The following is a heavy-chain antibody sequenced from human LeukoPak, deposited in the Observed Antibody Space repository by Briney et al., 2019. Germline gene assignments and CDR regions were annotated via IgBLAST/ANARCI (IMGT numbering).Heavy chain of an antibody. V-gene: IGHV3-7*01. D-gene: IGHD5-24*01. Sequence: GGSLRLSCAASGFTFNIYEMNWVRQAPGKGLEWVANIQQGGSAKYYMDSVKGRFTISRDDAKSSLYLQMNSLRAEDTAVCFCARIRGDGSTFDYWGQGTLVTVSS. CDR2: IQQGGSAK. CDR3: ARIRGDGSTFDY. CDR1: GFTFNIYE. J-gene: IGHJ4*02.